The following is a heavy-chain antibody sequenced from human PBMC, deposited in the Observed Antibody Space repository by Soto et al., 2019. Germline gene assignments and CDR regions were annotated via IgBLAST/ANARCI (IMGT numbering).Heavy chain of an antibody. D-gene: IGHD6-19*01. V-gene: IGHV4-30-2*01. Sequence: SETLSLTCAVSGGSISSGGSSWSWIRQPPGKGLEWIGYIYHSGSTYYNPSLKSRVTISVDRSKNQFSLKLSSVTAADTAVYFCARAGDSSGPVALGYWGQGTLVTSPQ. CDR1: GGSISSGGSS. CDR3: ARAGDSSGPVALGY. J-gene: IGHJ4*02. CDR2: IYHSGST.